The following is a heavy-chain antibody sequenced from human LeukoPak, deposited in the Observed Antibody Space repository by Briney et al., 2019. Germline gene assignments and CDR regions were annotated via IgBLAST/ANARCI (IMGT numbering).Heavy chain of an antibody. CDR1: GFTFSDYY. D-gene: IGHD7-27*01. CDR2: ISTSSTYS. Sequence: GGSLRLSCAAYGFTFSDYYISSIRQAPGKGLGSDSYISTSSTYSDYADSVKGRFTISRDHAKNSLYLQMNSLEGEDTAVYYCARDKRRALGIGFDYWGQGTLVTVSS. J-gene: IGHJ4*02. CDR3: ARDKRRALGIGFDY. V-gene: IGHV3-11*06.